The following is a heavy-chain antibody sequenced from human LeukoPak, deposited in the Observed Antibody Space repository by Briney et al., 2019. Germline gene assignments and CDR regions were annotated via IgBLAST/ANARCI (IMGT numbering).Heavy chain of an antibody. CDR2: IYYSGST. D-gene: IGHD6-19*01. CDR1: GXSISSYY. V-gene: IGHV4-59*01. CDR3: ARATYSSGWGTSDY. J-gene: IGHJ4*02. Sequence: SETLSLTCTVSGXSISSYYWSWIRQPPGKGLEWIGYIYYSGSTNYNPSLQSRVTISVDTSKNQFSLKLSSVTAADTAVYYCARATYSSGWGTSDYWGQGTLVTVSS.